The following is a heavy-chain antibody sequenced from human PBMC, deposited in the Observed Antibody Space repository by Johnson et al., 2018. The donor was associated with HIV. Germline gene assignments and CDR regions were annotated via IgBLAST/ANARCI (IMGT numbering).Heavy chain of an antibody. D-gene: IGHD6-13*01. CDR2: ISYDGSNK. CDR3: ARGLRGIAAAGTDAFDI. V-gene: IGHV3-30*03. Sequence: QVQLVESAGGVVQPGRSLRLSCAASGFTFSTYGMHWVRQAPGKGLEWVAVISYDGSNKYYADSVKGRFTISRDNSKNTLYLQMNSLRAEDTAVYYCARGLRGIAAAGTDAFDIWGQGTMVTVSS. J-gene: IGHJ3*02. CDR1: GFTFSTYG.